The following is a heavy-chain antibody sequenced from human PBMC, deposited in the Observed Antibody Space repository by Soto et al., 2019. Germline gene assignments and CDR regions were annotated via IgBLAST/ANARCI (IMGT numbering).Heavy chain of an antibody. Sequence: XESLKLSWKCSGYSFTSYWIGWVLQMPGKGLEWMGIIYPGDSDTRYSPSFQGQVTISADKSISTAYLQWSSLKASDTAMYYCARLESYGSGSSYIRNYYYYGMDVWGQGTTVTVSS. D-gene: IGHD3-10*01. J-gene: IGHJ6*02. CDR1: GYSFTSYW. V-gene: IGHV5-51*01. CDR2: IYPGDSDT. CDR3: ARLESYGSGSSYIRNYYYYGMDV.